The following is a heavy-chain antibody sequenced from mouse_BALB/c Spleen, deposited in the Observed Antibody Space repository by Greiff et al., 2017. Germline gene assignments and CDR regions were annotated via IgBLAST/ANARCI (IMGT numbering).Heavy chain of an antibody. CDR1: GFSLTSYD. V-gene: IGHV2-9-2*01. CDR2: IWTGGGT. Sequence: QVQLKQSGPGLVAPSQSLSITCTVSGFSLTSYDISWIRQPPGKGLEWLGVIWTGGGTNYNSAFMSRLSISKDNSKSQVFLKMNSLQTDDTAIYYCVRDYDGETFAYWGQGTLVTVSA. D-gene: IGHD2-3*01. CDR3: VRDYDGETFAY. J-gene: IGHJ3*01.